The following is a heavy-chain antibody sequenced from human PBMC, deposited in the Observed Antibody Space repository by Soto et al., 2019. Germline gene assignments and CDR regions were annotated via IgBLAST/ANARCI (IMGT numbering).Heavy chain of an antibody. CDR3: ARDNYDFWSGYYTGIDWFDP. CDR1: GYTFNSYA. Sequence: ASVKVSCKASGYTFNSYAMHWVRQAPGQRLEWMGWINAGNGNTKYSQKFQGRVTITRDTSASTAYMELSSLRSEDTAVYYCARDNYDFWSGYYTGIDWFDPWGQGTLVTVSS. D-gene: IGHD3-3*01. CDR2: INAGNGNT. J-gene: IGHJ5*02. V-gene: IGHV1-3*01.